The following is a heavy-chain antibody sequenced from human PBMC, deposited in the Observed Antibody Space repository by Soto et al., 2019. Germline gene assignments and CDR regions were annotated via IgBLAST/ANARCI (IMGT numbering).Heavy chain of an antibody. Sequence: SETLSLTCTVSGGSISSGGSYWGWIRQPPGKGLEWIGYIYYSGNTYFNPSLKRRVTLSVDTSKNQFSLNLSSVTAADTAVYYCVRYCSTTKCPFDYWGQGTLVTVSS. V-gene: IGHV4-30-4*01. CDR1: GGSISSGGSY. J-gene: IGHJ4*02. CDR3: VRYCSTTKCPFDY. CDR2: IYYSGNT. D-gene: IGHD2-2*01.